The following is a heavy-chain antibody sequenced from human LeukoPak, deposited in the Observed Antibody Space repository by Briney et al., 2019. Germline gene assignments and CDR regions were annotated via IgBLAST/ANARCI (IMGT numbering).Heavy chain of an antibody. Sequence: ASVKVSCKASGYSFTGVYMHWVRQAPGQGLEWMGWINPNSGGTNYAQRFQGRVTMTMDTSISTAYMELSSMRSDDTAVYYCARDPGISLSGKYFQHWGQGTLVTVSS. V-gene: IGHV1-2*02. CDR3: ARDPGISLSGKYFQH. J-gene: IGHJ1*01. D-gene: IGHD6-19*01. CDR2: INPNSGGT. CDR1: GYSFTGVY.